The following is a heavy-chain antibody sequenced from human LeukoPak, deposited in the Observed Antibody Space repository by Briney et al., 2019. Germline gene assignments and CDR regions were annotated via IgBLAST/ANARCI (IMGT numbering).Heavy chain of an antibody. Sequence: PGGSLRLSCAASGSGFTFNNYWMHWVRQAPGKGLVWVSTITGSGDTTYYADSVKGRFTISRDNPRNTLYLQLNNLRAEDTAIYYCAKAFGTNGYYQLPIDFWGQGTLVTVSA. J-gene: IGHJ4*02. CDR3: AKAFGTNGYYQLPIDF. CDR1: GSGFTFNNYW. CDR2: ITGSGDTT. D-gene: IGHD3-22*01. V-gene: IGHV3-23*01.